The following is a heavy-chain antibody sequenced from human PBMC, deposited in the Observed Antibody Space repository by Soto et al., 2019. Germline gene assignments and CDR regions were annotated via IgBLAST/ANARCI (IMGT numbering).Heavy chain of an antibody. CDR3: ARGVDPLETFDS. V-gene: IGHV3-23*01. CDR1: GFALSSKA. Sequence: HPGGSLTLSSAASGFALSSKAMSWVRQAPGKGLEWVSAISGSGGSTYYADSVKGRFTISRDNSKNTVYLEMNSLRAEDTAVYYCARGVDPLETFDSWGQGTLFTFCS. D-gene: IGHD1-1*01. CDR2: ISGSGGST. J-gene: IGHJ4*02.